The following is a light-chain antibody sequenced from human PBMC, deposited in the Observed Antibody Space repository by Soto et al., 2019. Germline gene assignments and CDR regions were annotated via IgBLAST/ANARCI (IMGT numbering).Light chain of an antibody. CDR1: SSDVGGYNY. CDR3: SSFTISNPLV. CDR2: EVS. V-gene: IGLV2-14*01. J-gene: IGLJ3*02. Sequence: QSVLTQPASVSGSPGQSITISCTGTSSDVGGYNYVSWYQQHPGKAPKLMIYEVSNRPSGVSNRFSGSKSGNTASLTISGRQAEDEAEYYCSSFTISNPLVFGGGTQLTVL.